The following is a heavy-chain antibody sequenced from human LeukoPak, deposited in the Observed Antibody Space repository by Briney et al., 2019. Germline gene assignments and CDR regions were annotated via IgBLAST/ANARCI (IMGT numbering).Heavy chain of an antibody. CDR2: FDPEDGET. CDR3: ARATRYCSGGSCYSSAFDI. D-gene: IGHD2-15*01. Sequence: VASVKVSCKVSGYTLTELSMHWVRQAPGKGLEWMGGFDPEDGETIYAQKFQGRVTMTEDTSTDTAYMELSSLRSEDTAVYYCARATRYCSGGSCYSSAFDIWGQGTMVTVSS. J-gene: IGHJ3*02. CDR1: GYTLTELS. V-gene: IGHV1-24*01.